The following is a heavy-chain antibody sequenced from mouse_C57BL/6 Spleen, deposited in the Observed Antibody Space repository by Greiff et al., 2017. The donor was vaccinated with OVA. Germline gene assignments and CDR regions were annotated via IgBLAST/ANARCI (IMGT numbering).Heavy chain of an antibody. CDR3: ARGDYGSSYPYYFDY. CDR2: IHPNSGST. V-gene: IGHV1-64*01. CDR1: GYTFTSYW. J-gene: IGHJ2*01. Sequence: VQLQQPGAELVKPGASVKLSCKASGYTFTSYWMHWVKQRPGQGLEWIGMIHPNSGSTNYNEKFKSKATLTVDKSSSTAYMQLSSLTSEDSAVYYCARGDYGSSYPYYFDYWGQGTTLTVSS. D-gene: IGHD1-1*01.